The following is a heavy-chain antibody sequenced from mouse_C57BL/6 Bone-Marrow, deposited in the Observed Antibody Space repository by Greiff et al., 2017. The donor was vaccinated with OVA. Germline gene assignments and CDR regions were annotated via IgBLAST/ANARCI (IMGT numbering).Heavy chain of an antibody. CDR1: GFTFSDYG. J-gene: IGHJ3*01. CDR3: AMYYGSSPAWFAY. D-gene: IGHD1-1*01. V-gene: IGHV5-17*01. CDR2: ISSGSSTI. Sequence: DVQLQESGGGLVKPGGSLKLSCAASGFTFSDYGMHWVRQAPEKGLEWVAYISSGSSTIYYADTVKGRFTISRDNAKNTLFLQMTSLRSEDTAMYYCAMYYGSSPAWFAYWGQGTLVTVSA.